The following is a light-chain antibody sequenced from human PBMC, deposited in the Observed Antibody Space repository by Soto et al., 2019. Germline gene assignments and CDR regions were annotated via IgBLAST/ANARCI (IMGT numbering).Light chain of an antibody. CDR2: SNT. CDR3: SSYVSNITYV. CDR1: SSNIGPGYD. J-gene: IGLJ1*01. V-gene: IGLV1-40*01. Sequence: QSVLTQPPSVSGAPGQRVTISCTGSSSNIGPGYDVHWYQQLPGTAPKLLIYSNTNRPSGVPDRFSGSRSGTPASLAITGLQAEDEADYYCSSYVSNITYVFGTGTKLTVL.